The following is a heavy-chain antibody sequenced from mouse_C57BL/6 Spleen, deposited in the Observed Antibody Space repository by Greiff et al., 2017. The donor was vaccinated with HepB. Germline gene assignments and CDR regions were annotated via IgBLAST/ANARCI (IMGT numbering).Heavy chain of an antibody. Sequence: VQLQQSGTVLARPGASVKMSCKTSGYTFTSYWMHWVKQRPGQGLEWIGAIYPGNSDTSYNQKFKGKAKLTAVTSASTAYMELSSLTNEDSAVYYCTNHYYGSRTWYFDVWGTGTTVTVSS. CDR2: IYPGNSDT. CDR1: GYTFTSYW. CDR3: TNHYYGSRTWYFDV. J-gene: IGHJ1*03. D-gene: IGHD1-1*01. V-gene: IGHV1-5*01.